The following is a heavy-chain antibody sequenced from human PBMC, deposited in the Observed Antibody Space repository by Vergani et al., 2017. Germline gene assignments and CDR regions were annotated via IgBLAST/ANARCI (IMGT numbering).Heavy chain of an antibody. D-gene: IGHD5-12*01. J-gene: IGHJ4*02. V-gene: IGHV3-33*06. CDR3: AKEYGIVATNFDY. CDR2: IWYDGSNK. CDR1: GFTFSSYG. Sequence: QVQLVESGGGVVQPGRSLRLSCAASGFTFSSYGMHWVRQAPGKGLEWVAVIWYDGSNKYYADSVKGRFTISRDNSKNTLYLQMNSLRAEDTAVYYCAKEYGIVATNFDYWGQGTLVTVSS.